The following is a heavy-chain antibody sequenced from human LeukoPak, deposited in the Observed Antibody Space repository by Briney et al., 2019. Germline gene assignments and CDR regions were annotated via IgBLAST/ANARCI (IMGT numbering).Heavy chain of an antibody. CDR1: GFTFSSYS. V-gene: IGHV3-21*01. CDR2: ISSSSSYI. Sequence: GGSLRLSCAASGFTFSSYSMNWVRQAPGKGLEWVSSISSSSSYIYYADSVKGRFTISRDNAKNSLYLQMNSLRAEDTAVYYCARDAYCSSTSCYAGGYYYMDVWGKGTTVTISS. CDR3: ARDAYCSSTSCYAGGYYYMDV. J-gene: IGHJ6*03. D-gene: IGHD2-2*01.